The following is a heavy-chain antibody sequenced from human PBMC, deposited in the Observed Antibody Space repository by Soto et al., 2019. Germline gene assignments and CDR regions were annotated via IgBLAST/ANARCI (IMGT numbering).Heavy chain of an antibody. V-gene: IGHV1-69*02. J-gene: IGHJ3*02. D-gene: IGHD2-15*01. CDR3: AREIGYFICGSCYSSYAFDI. CDR2: IIPILGIA. Sequence: QVQLVQSGAEVKKPGSSVKVSCKASGGTFNNYTISWVRQAPGQGLEWMTRIIPILGIANYAQKFQGRVTITADKSTSTAYMELSSLRSEDTAVYYCAREIGYFICGSCYSSYAFDIWGHGTVVTVSS. CDR1: GGTFNNYT.